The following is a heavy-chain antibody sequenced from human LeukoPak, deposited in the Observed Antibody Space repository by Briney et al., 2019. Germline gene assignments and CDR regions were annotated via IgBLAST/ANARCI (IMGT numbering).Heavy chain of an antibody. V-gene: IGHV5-51*01. Sequence: GESLEISWKGSGYHFTSYWIGWVRPVPGKGLEWMGSIYPGDSDTRYSPSFQGQVTISADKSISTAYLQWSSLKASDTAMYYCARRRWLQVTDAFDIWGQGTMVTVSS. D-gene: IGHD5-24*01. CDR2: IYPGDSDT. CDR3: ARRRWLQVTDAFDI. CDR1: GYHFTSYW. J-gene: IGHJ3*02.